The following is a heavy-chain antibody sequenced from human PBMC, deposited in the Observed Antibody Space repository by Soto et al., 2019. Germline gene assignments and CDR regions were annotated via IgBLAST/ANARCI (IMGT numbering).Heavy chain of an antibody. CDR2: ISYDGSNK. CDR3: EKDRRVRATAGAFGI. J-gene: IGHJ3*02. CDR1: GFTFSSYG. D-gene: IGHD1-26*01. V-gene: IGHV3-30*18. Sequence: QVQLVESGGGVVQPGRSLRLSCAASGFTFSSYGMHWVRQAPGKGLEWVAVISYDGSNKYYADSVKGRFTISRDNSKNMLYLQMNRLRAEDTAVYYCEKDRRVRATAGAFGIWGPGTMVTVSS.